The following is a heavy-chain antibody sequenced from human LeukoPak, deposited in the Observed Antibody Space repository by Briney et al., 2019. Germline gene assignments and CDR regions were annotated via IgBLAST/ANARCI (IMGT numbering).Heavy chain of an antibody. CDR1: GLTFSDAW. V-gene: IGHV3-15*01. CDR2: VKSKTDGGTT. Sequence: GGSLRLSCAASGLTFSDAWMSWVRQAPGKGLEWVGRVKSKTDGGTTDYAAPVKGRFTISRDDSKTTVYVQMNSLRTEDTAVYYCATLRRGYWGQGTLVTVSS. J-gene: IGHJ4*02. CDR3: ATLRRGY.